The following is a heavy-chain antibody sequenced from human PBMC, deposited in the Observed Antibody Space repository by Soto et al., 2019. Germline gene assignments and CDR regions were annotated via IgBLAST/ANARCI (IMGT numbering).Heavy chain of an antibody. D-gene: IGHD3-10*01. CDR3: ARAQAGVIENCYGMDV. CDR1: GFTFSSYS. V-gene: IGHV3-48*02. CDR2: ISSSSSTI. J-gene: IGHJ6*02. Sequence: GGSLRLSCAASGFTFSSYSMNWVRQAPGKGLEWVSYISSSSSTIYYADSVKGRFTISRDNAKNSLYLQMNSLRDEDTAVYYCARAQAGVIENCYGMDVWGQGTTVTVSS.